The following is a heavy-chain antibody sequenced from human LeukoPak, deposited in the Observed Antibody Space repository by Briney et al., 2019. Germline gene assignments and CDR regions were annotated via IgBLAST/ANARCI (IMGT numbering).Heavy chain of an antibody. V-gene: IGHV4-59*12. J-gene: IGHJ6*03. CDR3: ARVVAAVGLARYYYYYYYMDV. CDR2: IYYDGST. D-gene: IGHD6-13*01. Sequence: PSETLSLTCTVSRGSITPYYWTWIRQPPGEGLEWIGSIYYDGSTYYNPSLKSRVTISVDTSKNQFSLKLSSMTAADTAVYYCARVVAAVGLARYYYYYYYMDVWGKGTTVTVSS. CDR1: RGSITPYY.